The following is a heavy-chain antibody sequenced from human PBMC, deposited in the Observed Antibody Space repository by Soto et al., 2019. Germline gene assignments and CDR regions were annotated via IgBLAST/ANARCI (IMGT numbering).Heavy chain of an antibody. CDR3: VTGGDGYRFAS. CDR2: IFYSGST. D-gene: IGHD2-21*02. V-gene: IGHV4-59*01. Sequence: QVQLQESGPGLVKPSETLSLTCTVSGDSISSDYWSWIRQPPGRGLEWIGYIFYSGSTNYNPSLKSRVTMTADRSKNHFSLKLTSVTAADTAVYYCVTGGDGYRFASWGQGTLVTVSS. CDR1: GDSISSDY. J-gene: IGHJ4*02.